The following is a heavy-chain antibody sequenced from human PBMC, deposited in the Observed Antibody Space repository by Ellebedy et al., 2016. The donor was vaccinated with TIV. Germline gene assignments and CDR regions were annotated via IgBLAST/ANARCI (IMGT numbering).Heavy chain of an antibody. CDR2: IWYDGSNK. D-gene: IGHD3-22*01. CDR3: ARDLGGYYYFDY. J-gene: IGHJ4*02. Sequence: GGSLRLSXAASGFTFSNYNMHWVRQAPGKGLEWVAVIWYDGSNKYYADSVKGRFTISRDNSKNTLYLQMNSLRAEDTAVYYCARDLGGYYYFDYWGQGTLVTVSS. CDR1: GFTFSNYN. V-gene: IGHV3-33*08.